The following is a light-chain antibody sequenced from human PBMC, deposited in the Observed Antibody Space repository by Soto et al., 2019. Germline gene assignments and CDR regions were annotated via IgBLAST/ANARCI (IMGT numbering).Light chain of an antibody. Sequence: EIVWTQSPGTLSLSPGERATLSCRTSQSVSSSYLAWYQQKPGQAPRLLIYGASSRATGIPGRFSGSGAGTDFTLTISRLEPEDFAVYYCQQYGSSPQTFGQGTNVEIK. CDR2: GAS. J-gene: IGKJ1*01. V-gene: IGKV3-20*01. CDR1: QSVSSSY. CDR3: QQYGSSPQT.